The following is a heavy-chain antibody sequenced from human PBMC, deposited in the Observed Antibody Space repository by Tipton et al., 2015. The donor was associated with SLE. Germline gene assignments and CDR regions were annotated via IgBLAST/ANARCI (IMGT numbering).Heavy chain of an antibody. J-gene: IGHJ4*02. Sequence: QSGPEVKKPGASVKVSCKASGYTFTSYYMHWVRQAPGQGLEWMGIINPSGGSTSYAQKFQGRVTMTRDTSTSTAYMELSSLRSEDTAVYYCARDMSRDGYNLGWDYWGQGTLVTVSS. D-gene: IGHD5-24*01. CDR2: INPSGGST. CDR1: GYTFTSYY. CDR3: ARDMSRDGYNLGWDY. V-gene: IGHV1-46*01.